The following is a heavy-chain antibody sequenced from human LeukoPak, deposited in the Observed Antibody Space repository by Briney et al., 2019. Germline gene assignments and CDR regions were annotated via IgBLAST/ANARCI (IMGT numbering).Heavy chain of an antibody. CDR1: GGSISSSSYY. D-gene: IGHD6-13*01. V-gene: IGHV4-39*07. J-gene: IGHJ5*02. Sequence: SETLSLTCTVSGGSISSSSYYWGWIRQPPGKGLEWIGSIYYSGSTYYNPSLKSRVTISVDTSKNQFSLKLSSVTAADTAVYYCARGYRTSSWYPNWFAPSGQRTLVTVSS. CDR3: ARGYRTSSWYPNWFAP. CDR2: IYYSGST.